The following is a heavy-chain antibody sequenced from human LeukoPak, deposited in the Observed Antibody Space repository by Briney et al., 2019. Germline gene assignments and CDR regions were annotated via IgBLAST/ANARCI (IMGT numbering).Heavy chain of an antibody. D-gene: IGHD2-8*01. Sequence: QPGGSLRLSCAASGFTFSNYGMSWVRQAPGKGLEWVSAISGSGGSTYYADSVKGRFPISRDNSKSTLYLQMNSLRAEDTAVYYCAKDCTNGVCYALDIWGQGTMVTVSS. V-gene: IGHV3-23*01. CDR3: AKDCTNGVCYALDI. CDR2: ISGSGGST. J-gene: IGHJ3*02. CDR1: GFTFSNYG.